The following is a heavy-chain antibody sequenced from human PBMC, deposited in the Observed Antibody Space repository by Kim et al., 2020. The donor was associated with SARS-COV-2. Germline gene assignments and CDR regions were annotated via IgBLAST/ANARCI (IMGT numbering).Heavy chain of an antibody. V-gene: IGHV3-30*01. Sequence: YYADSVKGRVTISRDNCKNTLYLKMNRLRAEDTAVYDCARVTYTAMGADYRGQGTLVTVS. CDR3: ARVTYTAMGADY. J-gene: IGHJ4*02. D-gene: IGHD5-18*01.